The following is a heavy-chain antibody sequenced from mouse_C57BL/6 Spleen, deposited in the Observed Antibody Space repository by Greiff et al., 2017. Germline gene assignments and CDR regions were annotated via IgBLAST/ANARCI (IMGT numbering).Heavy chain of an antibody. J-gene: IGHJ2*01. CDR2: ISSGSSTI. V-gene: IGHV5-17*01. CDR3: ARWPDYYGSREFDY. Sequence: DVMLVESGGGLVKPGGSLKLSCAASGFTFSDYGMHWVRQAPEKGLEWVAYISSGSSTIYYADTVKGRFTISRDNAKNTLFLQMTSLRSEDTAMYYCARWPDYYGSREFDYWGQGTTLTVSS. D-gene: IGHD1-1*01. CDR1: GFTFSDYG.